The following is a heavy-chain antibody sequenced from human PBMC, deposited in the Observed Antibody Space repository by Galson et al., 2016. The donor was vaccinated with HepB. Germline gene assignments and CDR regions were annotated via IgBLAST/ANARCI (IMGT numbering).Heavy chain of an antibody. CDR1: GFTVSTYN. V-gene: IGHV3-48*02. CDR2: TSSSSGVT. CDR3: ASPGGWFRN. J-gene: IGHJ4*02. D-gene: IGHD6-19*01. Sequence: SLRLSCAVSGFTVSTYNMHWVRQAPGKGPEWIAFTSSSSGVTFYADSVKGRFTISRDNANNSLYLQMNSLGDEDTAVYYCASPGGWFRNWGQGTLVTVSS.